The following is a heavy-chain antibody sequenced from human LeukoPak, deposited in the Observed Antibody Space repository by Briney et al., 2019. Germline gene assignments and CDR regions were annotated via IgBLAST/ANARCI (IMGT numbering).Heavy chain of an antibody. Sequence: SETLSLTCAVYGGSFSGYYWSWIRQPPGKGLEWIGEINHSGSTNYNPPLKSRVTISVDTSKNQFSLKLSSVTAADTAVYYCASTYSSSWYDYFDYWGQGTLVTVSS. V-gene: IGHV4-34*01. D-gene: IGHD6-13*01. CDR1: GGSFSGYY. CDR3: ASTYSSSWYDYFDY. J-gene: IGHJ4*02. CDR2: INHSGST.